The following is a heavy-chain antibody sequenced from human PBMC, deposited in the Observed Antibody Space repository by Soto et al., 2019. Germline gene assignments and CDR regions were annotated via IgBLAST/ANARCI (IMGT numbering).Heavy chain of an antibody. V-gene: IGHV1-69*13. CDR1: GGPFSSYA. Sequence: SVKVSCKASGGPFSSYAISWVRQAPGQGLEWMGGIIPIFGTANYAQKFQGRVTITADESTSTAYMELSSLRSEDTAVYYCARTPLGYCSSTSSGASKGTGYYYYGMDVWGQGTTVTVSS. CDR2: IIPIFGTA. D-gene: IGHD2-2*01. J-gene: IGHJ6*02. CDR3: ARTPLGYCSSTSSGASKGTGYYYYGMDV.